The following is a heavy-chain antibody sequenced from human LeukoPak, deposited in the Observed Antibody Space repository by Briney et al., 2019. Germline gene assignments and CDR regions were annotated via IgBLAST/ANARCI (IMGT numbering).Heavy chain of an antibody. D-gene: IGHD1-26*01. V-gene: IGHV3-23*01. CDR3: ASDGAYAMAV. Sequence: GGSLRLSCAASGFTFSTYVMSWVRQAPGKGLEWVSGISGSGGTTNHADSVKGRFTISRDNSKNTLYLQMNSLRAEDTAVYYCASDGAYAMAVWGQGTTVTVSS. CDR1: GFTFSTYV. J-gene: IGHJ6*02. CDR2: ISGSGGTT.